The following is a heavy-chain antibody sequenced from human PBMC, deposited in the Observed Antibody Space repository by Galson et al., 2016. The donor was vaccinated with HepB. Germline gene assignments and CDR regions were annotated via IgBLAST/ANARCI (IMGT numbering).Heavy chain of an antibody. CDR2: ISYNGSSK. CDR1: GFTLNSYA. CDR3: ARVDEGYYYLIDY. V-gene: IGHV3-30-3*01. D-gene: IGHD3-22*01. Sequence: SLRLSCAASGFTLNSYAMHWVRRAPGKGLEWVAVISYNGSSKYYADSVKGRFTISRDNAKNPLYMQMNSLRDEDTAVYYCARVDEGYYYLIDYWGQGTLVTVSS. J-gene: IGHJ4*02.